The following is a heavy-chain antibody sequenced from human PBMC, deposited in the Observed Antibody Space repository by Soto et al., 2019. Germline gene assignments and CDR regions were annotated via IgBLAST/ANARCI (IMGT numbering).Heavy chain of an antibody. CDR3: ALGYSYAPFDP. Sequence: EVQLLESGGHLVQPGGSLRLSCAASGFTFSSYAMSWVRQAPGKGLEWVSGISGGGDSTYYADSVKGRFTISRDNSKSTLYLQMNSLRAEDTAVYYCALGYSYAPFDPWGQGTLVTVSS. J-gene: IGHJ5*02. D-gene: IGHD5-18*01. CDR2: ISGGGDST. V-gene: IGHV3-23*01. CDR1: GFTFSSYA.